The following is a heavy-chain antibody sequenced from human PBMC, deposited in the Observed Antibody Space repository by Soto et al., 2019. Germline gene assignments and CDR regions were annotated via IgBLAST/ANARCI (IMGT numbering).Heavy chain of an antibody. Sequence: GGSLRLSCAASGFTFSSYAMSWVRQAPGKGLEWVSAIRGSGGSTYYADSVKGRFTISRDNSKNTLYLQMISLRAEDTSVYYCATVHSSGWYYFDYWGQGTLVTVSS. CDR1: GFTFSSYA. D-gene: IGHD6-19*01. CDR3: ATVHSSGWYYFDY. J-gene: IGHJ4*02. V-gene: IGHV3-23*01. CDR2: IRGSGGST.